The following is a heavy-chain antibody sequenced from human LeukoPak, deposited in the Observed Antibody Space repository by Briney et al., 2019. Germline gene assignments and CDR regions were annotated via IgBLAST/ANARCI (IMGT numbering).Heavy chain of an antibody. D-gene: IGHD6-19*01. J-gene: IGHJ4*02. CDR3: AKDQSSGWYGDDY. Sequence: GGSLRLSCAASGFTFSSYGMHWVRQAPGKGLEWVAFIRYDGSNKYYADSVKGRFTISRDNSKNTLYLQMNSLRAEDTAVYYCAKDQSSGWYGDDYWGQGTLVTVSS. V-gene: IGHV3-30*02. CDR2: IRYDGSNK. CDR1: GFTFSSYG.